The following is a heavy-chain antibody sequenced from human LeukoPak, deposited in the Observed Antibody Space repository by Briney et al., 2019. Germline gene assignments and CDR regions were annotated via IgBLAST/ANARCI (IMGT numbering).Heavy chain of an antibody. CDR3: AREINGAFDY. CDR1: GYTFLHYD. J-gene: IGHJ4*02. CDR2: ISPYNGNT. D-gene: IGHD3-10*01. V-gene: IGHV1-18*01. Sequence: ASVKVSCKASGYTFLHYDFNWVRQAPGHGLEWVGWISPYNGNTKYKQSLQGRVTMSTDASTTTAYLEMTGLTSDDTAVYYCAREINGAFDYWGQGTVVTVSS.